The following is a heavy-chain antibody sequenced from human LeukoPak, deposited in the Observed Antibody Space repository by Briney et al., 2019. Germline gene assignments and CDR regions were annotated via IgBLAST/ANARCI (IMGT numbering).Heavy chain of an antibody. V-gene: IGHV3-74*01. Sequence: GGSLRLSCAASGFTFSDYWMHWVRQVPGKGLVWVARINADGSITNHADSVKGRFTISRGNAENTLYLQMNSLRAEDTAVYYCAREVTGTTPWFDPWGQGTLVTVSS. CDR1: GFTFSDYW. CDR3: AREVTGTTPWFDP. J-gene: IGHJ5*02. CDR2: INADGSIT. D-gene: IGHD1-7*01.